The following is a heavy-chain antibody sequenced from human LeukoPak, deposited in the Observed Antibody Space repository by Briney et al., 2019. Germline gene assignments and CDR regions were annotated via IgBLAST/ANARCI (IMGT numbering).Heavy chain of an antibody. Sequence: GGSLRLSCAASGFTFSSYSMNWVRQAPGKGLEWVSSISSSSSYIYYADSVKGRFTISRDNAKNSPYLQMNNLRAEDTAVYYCARVEQQLVPGYYYGMDVWGQGTTVTVSS. CDR3: ARVEQQLVPGYYYGMDV. CDR1: GFTFSSYS. CDR2: ISSSSSYI. D-gene: IGHD6-13*01. J-gene: IGHJ6*02. V-gene: IGHV3-21*01.